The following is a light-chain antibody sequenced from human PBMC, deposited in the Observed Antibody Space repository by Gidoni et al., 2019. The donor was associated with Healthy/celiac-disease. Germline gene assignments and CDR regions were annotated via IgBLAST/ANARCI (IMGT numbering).Light chain of an antibody. J-gene: IGLJ2*01. V-gene: IGLV3-21*04. CDR1: NLGSKS. CDR3: QVWDSSSDHVV. CDR2: YDS. Sequence: SYVLTQPPSVSVAPGKTARITCGGNNLGSKSVHWYQQKPGQAPVLVIYYDSDRPSGIPERFSGSNSGNTATLTISRVEAGDDADYYCQVWDSSSDHVVFGGGTKLTVL.